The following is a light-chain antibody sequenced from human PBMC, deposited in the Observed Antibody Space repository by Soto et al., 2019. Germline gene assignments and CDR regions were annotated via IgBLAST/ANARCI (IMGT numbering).Light chain of an antibody. J-gene: IGKJ5*01. CDR2: GAS. CDR1: QTISNF. Sequence: IHMTLSPSSLSASVGYRVTIACRASQTISNFLNWYQQKPGKAPKVLIHGASTLQTGVPSRFTGSGYGTEFTLTISSLQTEDFATYYCQQNFHTPPAFGQGTRLEIK. V-gene: IGKV1-39*01. CDR3: QQNFHTPPA.